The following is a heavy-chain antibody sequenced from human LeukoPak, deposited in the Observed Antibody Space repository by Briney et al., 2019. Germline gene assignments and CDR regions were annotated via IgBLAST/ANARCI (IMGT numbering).Heavy chain of an antibody. CDR3: AREQSNWYFDL. Sequence: GGSLRLSCAASGFSFSDHYMDWVRQAPGKGLEWVGRTRNKANSYITEYAASVEGRFTISRDDSKNSLYLQMNSLKTEGTAVYYCAREQSNWYFDLWGRGTLVTVSS. D-gene: IGHD4-11*01. CDR2: TRNKANSYIT. J-gene: IGHJ2*01. CDR1: GFSFSDHY. V-gene: IGHV3-72*01.